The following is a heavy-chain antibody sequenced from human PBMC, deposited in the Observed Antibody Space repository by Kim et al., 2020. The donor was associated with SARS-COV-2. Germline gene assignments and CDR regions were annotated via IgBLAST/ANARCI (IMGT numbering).Heavy chain of an antibody. J-gene: IGHJ6*02. Sequence: SETLSLTCTVSGGSISSSSYYWGWIRQPPGKGLEWIGSIYYSGSTYYNPSLKSRVTISVDTSKNQFSLKLSSVTAADTAVYYCARHYWYYYDSSGYYPGYYYYGMDVWGQGTTVTVSS. D-gene: IGHD3-22*01. CDR3: ARHYWYYYDSSGYYPGYYYYGMDV. V-gene: IGHV4-39*01. CDR2: IYYSGST. CDR1: GGSISSSSYY.